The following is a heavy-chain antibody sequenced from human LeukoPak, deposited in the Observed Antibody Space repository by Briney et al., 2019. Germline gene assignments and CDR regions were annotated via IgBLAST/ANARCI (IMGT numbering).Heavy chain of an antibody. CDR2: IPASGGST. D-gene: IGHD6-19*01. CDR1: GFTFSSNV. J-gene: IGHJ4*02. Sequence: GGSLRLSCAASGFTFSSNVMIWVRQAPGKGLEWVSSIPASGGSTYYADSVRGRFTISRDNSKNSLYLQMNSLRAEDTAVYYCAKESSGGWYFDYWGQGTLVTVSS. V-gene: IGHV3-23*01. CDR3: AKESSGGWYFDY.